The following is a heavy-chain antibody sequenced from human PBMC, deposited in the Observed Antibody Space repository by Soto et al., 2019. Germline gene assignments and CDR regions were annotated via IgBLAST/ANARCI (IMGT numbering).Heavy chain of an antibody. CDR1: GGSISSYY. Sequence: QVQLQESGPGLVKPSETLSLTCTVSGGSISSYYWSWIRQPPGKGLEWIGYIYYSGSTNYNPSLKSRVTISVDTSKNQFSLKLSSVTAADTAVYYCARVSPYLLQIDYGGQGTLVTVSS. J-gene: IGHJ4*02. CDR3: ARVSPYLLQIDY. D-gene: IGHD3-10*01. CDR2: IYYSGST. V-gene: IGHV4-59*01.